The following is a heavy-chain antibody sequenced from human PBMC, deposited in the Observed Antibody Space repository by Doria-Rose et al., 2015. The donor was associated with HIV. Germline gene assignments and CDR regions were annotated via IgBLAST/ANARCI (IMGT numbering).Heavy chain of an antibody. CDR2: IFSDDER. V-gene: IGHV2-26*01. Sequence: QVTLKEPGPVLVKPTETLTLTCTVSGVSLSSPGMGVSWIRQPPGKALEWLANIFSDDERSYKTSLKSRLTISRGTVISQVVLTMTDMDPVDTATYYCARIKSSRWYHKYYFDFWVQGTLVIVSA. CDR3: ARIKSSRWYHKYYFDF. J-gene: IGHJ4*02. CDR1: GVSLSSPGMG. D-gene: IGHD6-13*01.